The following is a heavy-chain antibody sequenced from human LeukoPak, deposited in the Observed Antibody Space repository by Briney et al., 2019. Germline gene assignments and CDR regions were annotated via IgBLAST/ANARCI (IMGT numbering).Heavy chain of an antibody. CDR3: AKGYGYSSSWTSNYYFYGLDV. V-gene: IGHV3-23*01. CDR1: GFTFSSYA. D-gene: IGHD6-13*01. J-gene: IGHJ6*02. Sequence: PGGSLRLSCAASGFTFSSYAMSWVRQAPGKGLEWVSAISDSDSGTYYADSAKGRFTISRDNSKNTLYLQMNSLRAEDSAVYYCAKGYGYSSSWTSNYYFYGLDVWGQGTTVTVSS. CDR2: ISDSDSGT.